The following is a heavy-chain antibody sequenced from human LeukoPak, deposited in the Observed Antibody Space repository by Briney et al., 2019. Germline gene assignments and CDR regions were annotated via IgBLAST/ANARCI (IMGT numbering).Heavy chain of an antibody. CDR2: IRYDGSNK. D-gene: IGHD5-24*01. J-gene: IGHJ3*02. Sequence: GGSLRLSCAASGFTFSSYGMHWVRQAPGKGLEWVAFIRYDGSNKYYADSVKGRFAISRDNSKNTLYLQMNSLRAEDTAVYYCAKDWPDGLHDAFDIWGQGTMVTVSS. CDR1: GFTFSSYG. CDR3: AKDWPDGLHDAFDI. V-gene: IGHV3-30*02.